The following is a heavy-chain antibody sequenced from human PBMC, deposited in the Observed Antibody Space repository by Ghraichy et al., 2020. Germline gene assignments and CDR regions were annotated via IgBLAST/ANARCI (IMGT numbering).Heavy chain of an antibody. CDR1: GFTFSSYW. CDR2: INSDGSST. D-gene: IGHD6-13*01. CDR3: AREVGAAAGSLTSGFQH. Sequence: GSLRLSCAASGFTFSSYWMHWVRQAPGKGLVWVSRINSDGSSTSYADSVKGRFTISRDNAKNTLYLQMNSLRAEDTAVYYCAREVGAAAGSLTSGFQHWGQGTLVTVSS. J-gene: IGHJ1*01. V-gene: IGHV3-74*01.